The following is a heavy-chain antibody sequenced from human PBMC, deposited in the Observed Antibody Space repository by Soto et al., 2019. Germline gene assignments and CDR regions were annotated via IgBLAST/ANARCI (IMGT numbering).Heavy chain of an antibody. D-gene: IGHD1-26*01. CDR3: AREGANYYYYYYMDV. CDR1: GGSISSGGYY. CDR2: IYYSGST. J-gene: IGHJ6*03. Sequence: QVQLQESGPGLVKPSQTLSLTCTVSGGSISSGGYYWSWIRQHPGTGLEWIGYIYYSGSTYYNPSLKSRVTISVDTSKNQFSLKLSSVTAADTAVYYCAREGANYYYYYYMDVWGKGTTVTVSS. V-gene: IGHV4-31*03.